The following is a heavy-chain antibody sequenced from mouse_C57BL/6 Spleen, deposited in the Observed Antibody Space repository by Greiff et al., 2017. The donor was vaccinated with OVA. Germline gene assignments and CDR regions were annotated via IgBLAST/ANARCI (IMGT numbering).Heavy chain of an antibody. Sequence: QVQLKQPGAELVRPGSSVKLSCKASGYTFTSYWMHWVKQRPIQGLEWIGNIDPSDSETHYNQKFKDKATLTVDKSSSTAYMQLSSLTSEDSAVYYCARNESTMASYYAMDYWGQGTSVTVSS. CDR1: GYTFTSYW. J-gene: IGHJ4*01. D-gene: IGHD2-1*01. CDR3: ARNESTMASYYAMDY. CDR2: IDPSDSET. V-gene: IGHV1-52*01.